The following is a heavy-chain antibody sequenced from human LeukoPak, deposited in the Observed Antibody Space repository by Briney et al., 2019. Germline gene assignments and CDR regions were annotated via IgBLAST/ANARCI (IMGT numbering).Heavy chain of an antibody. D-gene: IGHD2-15*01. CDR3: AKIRESSWQACFDY. CDR1: GFTFSNYG. CDR2: ISGSGDTT. V-gene: IGHV3-23*01. Sequence: PGGTLRLPCAASGFTFSNYGMRWVPQAPGKALEWVSTISGSGDTTYYADSVKGRFTIPRDNSNNTLYLQMNSLRAEDTAVYYCAKIRESSWQACFDYWGEGSLVTISS. J-gene: IGHJ4*02.